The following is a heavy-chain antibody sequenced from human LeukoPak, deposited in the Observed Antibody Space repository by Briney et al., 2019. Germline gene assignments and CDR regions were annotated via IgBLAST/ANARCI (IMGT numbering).Heavy chain of an antibody. Sequence: SETLSLTCAVYGGSFSGYYWSWIRQPPGKGLEWIGEINHSGSTSYNPSLKSRVTISVDTSKNQFSLKLSSVTAADTAVYYCASLAVIGNSGFDPWGQGTLVTVSS. V-gene: IGHV4-34*01. CDR1: GGSFSGYY. D-gene: IGHD4-23*01. CDR3: ASLAVIGNSGFDP. CDR2: INHSGST. J-gene: IGHJ5*02.